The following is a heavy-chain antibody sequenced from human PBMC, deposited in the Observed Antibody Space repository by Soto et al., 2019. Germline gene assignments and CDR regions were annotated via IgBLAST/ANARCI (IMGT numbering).Heavy chain of an antibody. J-gene: IGHJ4*02. CDR1: GFSLSSNGVG. V-gene: IGHV2-5*02. Sequence: QITLKESGPPLVKPTQTLTLTCTFSGFSLSSNGVGVGWIRQPPGKALEWLALIYWDGDKRYSPSLKSRLTLTQDTSKNQVVLTMTTMDPVDTAAYYCAHRRDGTHALDYWGQGTLVTVAS. CDR3: AHRRDGTHALDY. CDR2: IYWDGDK. D-gene: IGHD1-26*01.